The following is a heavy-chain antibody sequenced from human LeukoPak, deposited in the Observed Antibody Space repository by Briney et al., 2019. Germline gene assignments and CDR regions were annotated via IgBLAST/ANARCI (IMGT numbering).Heavy chain of an antibody. CDR2: INPSGGST. J-gene: IGHJ4*02. D-gene: IGHD5-12*01. CDR3: ARVRRAGYDFLGY. Sequence: ASVKVSCKASGYTFTSYYMHWVRQAPGQGLEWMGIINPSGGSTSYAQKFQGRVTMTRDTSTSTVYMELSSLRSEDAAVCYCARVRRAGYDFLGYWGQGTLVTVSS. V-gene: IGHV1-46*01. CDR1: GYTFTSYY.